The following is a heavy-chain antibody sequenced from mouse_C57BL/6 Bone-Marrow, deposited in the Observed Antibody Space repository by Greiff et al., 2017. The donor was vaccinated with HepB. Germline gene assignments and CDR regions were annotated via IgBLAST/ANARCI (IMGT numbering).Heavy chain of an antibody. V-gene: IGHV1-61*01. CDR2: IYPSDSET. D-gene: IGHD1-1*01. J-gene: IGHJ4*01. Sequence: QVQLQHPGAELVRPGSSVKLSCKASGYTFTSYWMDWVKQRPGQGLEWIGNIYPSDSETHYNQKFKDKATLTVDKSSSTAYMQLSSLTSEDAAVYYCARRATTVVATDYAMDYWGQGTSVTVSS. CDR3: ARRATTVVATDYAMDY. CDR1: GYTFTSYW.